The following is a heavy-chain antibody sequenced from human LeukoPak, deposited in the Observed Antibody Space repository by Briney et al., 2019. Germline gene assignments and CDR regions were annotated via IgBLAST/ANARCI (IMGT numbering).Heavy chain of an antibody. CDR3: ARTYYDFWSGYYD. D-gene: IGHD3-3*01. CDR1: GGSISSSSYY. CDR2: IYYSGST. Sequence: SETLSLTCTVSGGSISSSSYYWGWIRKPPGKGLEWIGSIYYSGSTYYNPSLKSRVTISVDTSKNQFSLKLSSVTAADTAVYYCARTYYDFWSGYYDWGQGTLVTVSS. V-gene: IGHV4-39*01. J-gene: IGHJ4*02.